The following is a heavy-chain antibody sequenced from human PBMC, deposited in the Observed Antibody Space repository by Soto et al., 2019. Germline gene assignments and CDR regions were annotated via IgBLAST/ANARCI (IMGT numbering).Heavy chain of an antibody. CDR3: AKLEFGKIGAY. J-gene: IGHJ4*02. Sequence: QVQLQESGPGLVKPSGTLSLTCAVSGGSISGDNSDSWWSWVRQPPGKGLEWIGEIHHTGSANYNPSLKSRVSLSVDKSKNHFSLKLNSVTAADTAVYYCAKLEFGKIGAYWGQGTPVTVSS. CDR2: IHHTGSA. V-gene: IGHV4-4*02. D-gene: IGHD1-1*01. CDR1: GGSISGDNSDSW.